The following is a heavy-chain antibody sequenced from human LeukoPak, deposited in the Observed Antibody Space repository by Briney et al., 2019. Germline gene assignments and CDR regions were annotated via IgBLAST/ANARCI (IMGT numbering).Heavy chain of an antibody. CDR3: ARESGEGSGSADGFDI. V-gene: IGHV3-48*03. CDR2: ISSSGRNI. D-gene: IGHD3-10*01. CDR1: GFTFSSYE. J-gene: IGHJ3*02. Sequence: PGGSLRLSCAASGFTFSSYEMNWVRQAPGKGLEWVSYISSSGRNIYYADSVKGRFTISRDNDKHSLYMQMNGLRAEDTAVYYWARESGEGSGSADGFDIWGQGTMVPVSA.